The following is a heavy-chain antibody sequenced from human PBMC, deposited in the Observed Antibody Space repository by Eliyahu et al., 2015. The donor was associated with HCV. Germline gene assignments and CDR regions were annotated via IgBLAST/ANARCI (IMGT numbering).Heavy chain of an antibody. J-gene: IGHJ4*01. V-gene: IGHV3-30*04. Sequence: QVQLVESGGGVVQPGGSLRLSCAASGFXFSHYAMHWVRQSPGKGLGWVALILHDGSNKYYSASVQGRFTISRDNSKNILYLHVNSLRGEDTAVYYCARDRDSTGFYLDYWGQGTLVTVPS. D-gene: IGHD3-22*01. CDR1: GFXFSHYA. CDR2: ILHDGSNK. CDR3: ARDRDSTGFYLDY.